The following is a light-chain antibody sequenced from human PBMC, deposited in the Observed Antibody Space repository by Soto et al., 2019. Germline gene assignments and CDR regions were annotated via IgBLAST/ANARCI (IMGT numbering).Light chain of an antibody. Sequence: QSALTQPRSVSGSPGQSVTISCTGTSSDVGGYNYVSWYQHHPGKAPKLMIYDVTKRPSGVPDRFSGSKSGNTASLTISGLQAEDEADYYCCSYAGNYILVFGGGTKLTV. J-gene: IGLJ2*01. V-gene: IGLV2-11*01. CDR2: DVT. CDR3: CSYAGNYILV. CDR1: SSDVGGYNY.